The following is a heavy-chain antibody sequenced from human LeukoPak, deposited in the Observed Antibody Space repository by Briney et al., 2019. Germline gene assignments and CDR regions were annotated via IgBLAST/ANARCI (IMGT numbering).Heavy chain of an antibody. V-gene: IGHV3-7*01. Sequence: GGSLRLSCAASGFTFSSYWMSWVRQAPGKGLEWVANLKQDGSEKYYVDSVKGRFTISRDNAKNSLYLQMNSLRAEDTAVYYCARNEPGIAVAAVDAFDIWGQGTMVTVSS. J-gene: IGHJ3*02. CDR1: GFTFSSYW. CDR2: LKQDGSEK. CDR3: ARNEPGIAVAAVDAFDI. D-gene: IGHD6-19*01.